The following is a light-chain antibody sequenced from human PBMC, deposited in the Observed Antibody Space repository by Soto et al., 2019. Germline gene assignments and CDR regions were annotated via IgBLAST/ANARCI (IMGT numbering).Light chain of an antibody. CDR1: QSISSW. CDR2: DAS. J-gene: IGKJ1*01. CDR3: QQYHTYPGT. V-gene: IGKV1-5*01. Sequence: DIQMTQSPSTLSASVGDRVTVTCRASQSISSWLAWYQQKPGKAPKLLIYDASSLESGVPSRFSGSGSGTEFSLSISSLQPDDFATYYCQQYHTYPGTFGQGTKVEIE.